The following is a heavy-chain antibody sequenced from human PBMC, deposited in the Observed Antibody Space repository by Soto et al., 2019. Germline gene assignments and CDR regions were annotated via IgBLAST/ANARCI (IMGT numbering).Heavy chain of an antibody. Sequence: EVQLVESGGGLVQPGGSLRLSCAASGFTFSSYVINWVRQAPGKGLEWVSYISISSSTRYYADSVRGRFTISRDNAKNSLYLQMNSLRDEDTAVYYCARVVGFFDYWGQGTLVTVSS. CDR2: ISISSSTR. CDR1: GFTFSSYV. J-gene: IGHJ4*02. D-gene: IGHD2-15*01. V-gene: IGHV3-48*02. CDR3: ARVVGFFDY.